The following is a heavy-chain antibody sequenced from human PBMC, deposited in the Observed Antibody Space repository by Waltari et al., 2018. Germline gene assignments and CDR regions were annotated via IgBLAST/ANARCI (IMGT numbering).Heavy chain of an antibody. V-gene: IGHV3-30*01. D-gene: IGHD6-6*01. CDR3: GIAARPALF. J-gene: IGHJ4*02. CDR2: ISYDGSNK. Sequence: QVQLVESGGGVVQPGRSLRLSCAASGFTFSSSAMHWVRQAPGKGLEWVAVISYDGSNKYYADSVKGRFTISRDNSKNTLYLQMNSLRAEDTAVYYCGIAARPALFGGQGTLVTVSS. CDR1: GFTFSSSA.